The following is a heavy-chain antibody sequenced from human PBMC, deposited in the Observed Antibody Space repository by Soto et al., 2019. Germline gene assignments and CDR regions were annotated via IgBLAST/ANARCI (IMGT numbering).Heavy chain of an antibody. CDR2: IKAKSDGGTT. Sequence: PAGSLRLSCAASGFTFRKAWMSWVRQAPGKGLEWVGGIKAKSDGGTTDYAAPLKGRFTISRDDSKNTLYLQMSSLKIEDTAVYFCTTPNIRDYYWGQGALVTVSS. CDR3: TTPNIRDYY. D-gene: IGHD2-21*01. J-gene: IGHJ4*02. V-gene: IGHV3-15*05. CDR1: GFTFRKAW.